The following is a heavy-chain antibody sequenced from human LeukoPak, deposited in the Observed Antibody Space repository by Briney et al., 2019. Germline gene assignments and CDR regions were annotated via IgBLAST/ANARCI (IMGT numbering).Heavy chain of an antibody. J-gene: IGHJ4*02. CDR3: AREYGDYALDY. CDR2: INPSGGST. V-gene: IGHV1-46*01. CDR1: GYTFTSYY. Sequence: ASVKVSCKASGYTFTSYYMHWVRQAPGQGLEWMGIINPSGGSTSYAQKFQGRDTMTRDTSTSTVYMELSSLRSEDTAVYYCAREYGDYALDYWGQGTLVTVSS. D-gene: IGHD4-17*01.